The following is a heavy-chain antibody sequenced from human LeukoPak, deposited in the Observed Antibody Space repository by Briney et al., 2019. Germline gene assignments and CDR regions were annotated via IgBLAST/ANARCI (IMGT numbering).Heavy chain of an antibody. J-gene: IGHJ3*02. D-gene: IGHD6-25*01. V-gene: IGHV1-69*02. Sequence: ASVKVSCKASGGTFSSYTISWVRQAPGQGLEWMGRIIPILGVANYAQKFQGRVTITADKSTSTAYMELSRLRPEDPAVYYCARRSSALDAFDIWGQGTMVTVSS. CDR1: GGTFSSYT. CDR3: ARRSSALDAFDI. CDR2: IIPILGVA.